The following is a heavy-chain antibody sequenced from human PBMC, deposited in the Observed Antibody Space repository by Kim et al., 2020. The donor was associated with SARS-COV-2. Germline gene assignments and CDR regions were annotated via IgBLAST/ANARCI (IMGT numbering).Heavy chain of an antibody. CDR2: ISWNSGSI. D-gene: IGHD6-6*01. J-gene: IGHJ4*02. CDR3: AKLEQLARNPEDY. Sequence: GGSLRLSCAASGFTFGDYAMHWVRQAPGKGLEWVSGISWNSGSIGYADSVKGRFTISRDNAKNSLYLQMNSLRAEDTALYYCAKLEQLARNPEDYWGQGTLVTVSS. CDR1: GFTFGDYA. V-gene: IGHV3-9*01.